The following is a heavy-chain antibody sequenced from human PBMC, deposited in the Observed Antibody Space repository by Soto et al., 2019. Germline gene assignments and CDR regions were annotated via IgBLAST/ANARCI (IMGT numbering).Heavy chain of an antibody. V-gene: IGHV1-58*02. CDR2: IVVGSGNT. CDR1: GFTFTSSA. D-gene: IGHD6-6*01. J-gene: IGHJ4*02. Sequence: SVKVSCKASGFTFTSSAMQWVRQARGQRLEWIGWIVVGSGNTNYAQKFQERVTITRDMSTSTAYMELSSLRSEDTAVYYCAAGILYGRIEYSSSQYFDYWGQGTLVTVSS. CDR3: AAGILYGRIEYSSSQYFDY.